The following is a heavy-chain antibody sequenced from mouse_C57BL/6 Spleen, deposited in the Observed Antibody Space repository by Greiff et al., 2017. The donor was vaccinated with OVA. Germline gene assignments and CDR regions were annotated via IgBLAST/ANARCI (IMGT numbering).Heavy chain of an antibody. CDR2: ISDGGSYT. CDR1: GFTFSSYA. D-gene: IGHD1-1*01. CDR3: ARDGYYGSSRYYFDY. V-gene: IGHV5-4*01. Sequence: EVKVVESGGGLVKPGGSLKLSCAASGFTFSSYAMSWVRQTPEKRLEWVATISDGGSYTYYPDNVKGRFTISRDNAKNNLYLQMSHLKSEDTAMYYCARDGYYGSSRYYFDYWGQGTTLTVSS. J-gene: IGHJ2*01.